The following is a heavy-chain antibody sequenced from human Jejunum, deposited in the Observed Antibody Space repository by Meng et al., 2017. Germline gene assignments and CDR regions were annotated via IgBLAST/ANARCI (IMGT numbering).Heavy chain of an antibody. V-gene: IGHV2-5*02. Sequence: TFGGLGPAVVQPTQTLTLTGTFSGFSLTPSGMVVGWIRQPPGKALEWLALIYWDDEKYYSPSLKSRLTITKDTSKNQVVLTVTNMDPVDTATYYCAHRVGRTTTTRSDLDYWGQGTLVTVSS. CDR3: AHRVGRTTTTRSDLDY. D-gene: IGHD1-1*01. CDR2: IYWDDEK. CDR1: GFSLTPSGMV. J-gene: IGHJ4*02.